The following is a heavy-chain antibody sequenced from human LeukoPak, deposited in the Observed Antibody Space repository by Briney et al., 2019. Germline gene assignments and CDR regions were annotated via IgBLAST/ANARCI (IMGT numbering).Heavy chain of an antibody. CDR2: ISSSGSTI. D-gene: IGHD6-13*01. J-gene: IGHJ4*02. CDR1: GFTFSVYY. V-gene: IGHV3-11*01. Sequence: LRLSRAASGFTFSVYYMSCIREAPGKGREGGSYISSSGSTIYYAESVKDRFTISRDNAKNSRYLQMNSLRAEDTAVYYCARESGHGSNIDYWGKGTLVTVSS. CDR3: ARESGHGSNIDY.